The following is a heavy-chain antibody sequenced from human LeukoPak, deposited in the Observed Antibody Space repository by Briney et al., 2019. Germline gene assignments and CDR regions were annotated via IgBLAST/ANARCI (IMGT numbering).Heavy chain of an antibody. V-gene: IGHV4-4*07. CDR3: ARELITKADAFDI. D-gene: IGHD1-20*01. CDR1: GGSISNYY. CDR2: FYARGNT. Sequence: SETLSLTCNVSGGSISNYYWNWIRQPAGKGLEWIVRFYARGNTNYNPSLKSRVTMSVDTSKNQLSLKLTSVTAADTAVYYCARELITKADAFDIWGQGTMVTVSS. J-gene: IGHJ3*02.